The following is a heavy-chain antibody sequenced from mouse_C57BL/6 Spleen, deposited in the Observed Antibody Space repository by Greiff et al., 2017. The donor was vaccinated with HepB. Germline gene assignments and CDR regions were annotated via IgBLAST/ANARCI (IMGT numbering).Heavy chain of an antibody. Sequence: VQLQQSGAELARPGASVKLSCKASGYTFTSYGISWVKQRTGQGLEWIGEIYPRSGNTYYNEKFKGKATLTADKSSSTAYMELRSLTSEDSAVYCCARKGIDTTVVAHWYFDVWGTGTTVTVSS. CDR1: GYTFTSYG. D-gene: IGHD1-1*01. J-gene: IGHJ1*03. CDR3: ARKGIDTTVVAHWYFDV. V-gene: IGHV1-81*01. CDR2: IYPRSGNT.